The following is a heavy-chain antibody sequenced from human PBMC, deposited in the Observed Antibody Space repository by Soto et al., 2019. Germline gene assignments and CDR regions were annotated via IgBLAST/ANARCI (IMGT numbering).Heavy chain of an antibody. Sequence: EVQLLESGGGLVQPGGSLRLSCAASGFTFSSYAMSWVRQAPGKGLEWVSAISGSGGSTYYADSVKGRFTISRDNSKNTLYLQMNSLRAEDTAVYYCANLRLGLPYYYDSSAPSEGYYFDYWGQGTLVTVSS. CDR1: GFTFSSYA. J-gene: IGHJ4*02. V-gene: IGHV3-23*01. D-gene: IGHD3-22*01. CDR3: ANLRLGLPYYYDSSAPSEGYYFDY. CDR2: ISGSGGST.